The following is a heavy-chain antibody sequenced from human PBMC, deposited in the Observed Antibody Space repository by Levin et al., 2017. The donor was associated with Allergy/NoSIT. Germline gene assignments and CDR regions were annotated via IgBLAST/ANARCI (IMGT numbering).Heavy chain of an antibody. V-gene: IGHV3-15*01. CDR3: THNRDFWSGFAS. CDR1: GFSFSAAW. Sequence: GGSLRLSCAASGFSFSAAWMSWVRQAPGKGLEWIGHIKSKGSGGTTDFGAPVNGRFTISRDDSRNTLYLQMNSLEIEDTAVYYCTHNRDFWSGFASWGQGTLVTVSS. D-gene: IGHD3-3*01. J-gene: IGHJ5*02. CDR2: IKSKGSGGTT.